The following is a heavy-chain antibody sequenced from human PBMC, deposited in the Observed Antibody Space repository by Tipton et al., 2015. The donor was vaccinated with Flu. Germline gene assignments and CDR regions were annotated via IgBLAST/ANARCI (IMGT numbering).Heavy chain of an antibody. J-gene: IGHJ4*02. CDR1: GEALPNGRY. CDR2: IHHRGRT. V-gene: IGHV4-38-2*02. D-gene: IGHD4-17*01. Sequence: GEALPNGRYWDWVRQPPGKGLEWIGNIHHRGRTYYSPSQKSRVTLSMDTSKNQFSLTLISVTAADTAIYYCARDRPYGDFSGTLDYWGQGMLVTISS. CDR3: ARDRPYGDFSGTLDY.